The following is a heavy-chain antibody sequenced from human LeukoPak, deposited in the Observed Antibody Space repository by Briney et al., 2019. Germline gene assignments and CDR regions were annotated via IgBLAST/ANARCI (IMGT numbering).Heavy chain of an antibody. CDR1: VYTLTIHG. CDR3: ARTPNIYYYDSSGYYWYFDL. J-gene: IGHJ2*01. D-gene: IGHD3-22*01. Sequence: ASVTVSCKHSVYTLTIHGISWVRQAPGQGREWMGWISAYNGNTNYAQKLQGRVTMTTDTSTSTAYMELRSLRSDDTAVYYCARTPNIYYYDSSGYYWYFDLWGRGTLVTVSS. CDR2: ISAYNGNT. V-gene: IGHV1-18*01.